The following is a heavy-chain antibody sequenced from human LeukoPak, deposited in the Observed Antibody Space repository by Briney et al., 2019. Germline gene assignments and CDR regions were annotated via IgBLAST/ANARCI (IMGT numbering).Heavy chain of an antibody. D-gene: IGHD3-10*02. CDR1: GFTFSSYT. CDR2: ITSSSLYI. V-gene: IGHV3-21*01. CDR3: AELGITMIGGV. Sequence: GGSLRLSCAASGFTFSSYTMNWVRQAPGKGLEWVSSITSSSLYIYYADSVKGRFTISRDNAKNSLYLQMNSLRAEDTAVYYCAELGITMIGGVWGKGTTVTISS. J-gene: IGHJ6*04.